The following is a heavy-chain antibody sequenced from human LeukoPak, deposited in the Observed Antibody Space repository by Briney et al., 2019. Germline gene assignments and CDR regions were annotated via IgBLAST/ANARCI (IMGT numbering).Heavy chain of an antibody. CDR3: ARVNGGSYGIDY. Sequence: PSQTLSFTCTVSGGSISSGDYYWSWIRQPPGKGLEWIGYIYYSGSTYYNPSLKSRVTISVDTSKNQFSLKLSSVTAADTAVYYCARVNGGSYGIDYWGQGTLVTVSS. CDR2: IYYSGST. V-gene: IGHV4-30-4*08. CDR1: GGSISSGDYY. D-gene: IGHD1-26*01. J-gene: IGHJ4*02.